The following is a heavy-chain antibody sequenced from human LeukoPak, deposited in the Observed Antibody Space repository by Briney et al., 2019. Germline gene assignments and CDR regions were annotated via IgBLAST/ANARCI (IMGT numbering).Heavy chain of an antibody. J-gene: IGHJ4*02. Sequence: SETLSLTCTVSGGSISTYYWSWIRQPAGKGLEWIGRIYISGSGSTNYNPSLKSRVTMSVDTSKNQLSLKLRSVTAADTAVYYCARVSAYYDSSGYQHYFDYWGQGTLVTVSS. CDR3: ARVSAYYDSSGYQHYFDY. CDR1: GGSISTYY. D-gene: IGHD3-22*01. V-gene: IGHV4-4*07. CDR2: IYISGSGST.